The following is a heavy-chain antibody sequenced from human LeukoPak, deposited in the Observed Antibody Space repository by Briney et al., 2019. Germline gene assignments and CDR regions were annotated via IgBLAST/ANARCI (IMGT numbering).Heavy chain of an antibody. CDR1: GYSISSGYH. CDR2: MSHSGST. Sequence: PSETLSLTCAVSGYSISSGYHWAWIRQPPGKGLEWIGSMSHSGSTYYNPSLKSRVTISVDTSKNQFSVKLSSVSAADTAVYYCARHNVYDSSGDARYYFDYWGQGTLVTVSS. D-gene: IGHD3-22*01. CDR3: ARHNVYDSSGDARYYFDY. V-gene: IGHV4-38-2*01. J-gene: IGHJ4*02.